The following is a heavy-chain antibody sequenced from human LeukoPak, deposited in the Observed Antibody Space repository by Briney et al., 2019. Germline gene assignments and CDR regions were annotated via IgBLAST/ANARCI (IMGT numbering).Heavy chain of an antibody. Sequence: PGGSLRLSCAASGFTFSSDWMHWVRQAPGKGLVWVSRINRDGRSTTYADSVKGRFTISRDNAKNTLYLQMNSLRAEDTAVYYCARHPYDILTGPSFDYWGQGPLVTVSS. CDR3: ARHPYDILTGPSFDY. D-gene: IGHD3-9*01. CDR2: INRDGRST. V-gene: IGHV3-74*01. CDR1: GFTFSSDW. J-gene: IGHJ4*02.